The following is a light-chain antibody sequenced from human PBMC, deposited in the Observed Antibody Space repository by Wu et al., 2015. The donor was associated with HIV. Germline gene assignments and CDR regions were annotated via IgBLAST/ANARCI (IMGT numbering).Light chain of an antibody. Sequence: DTQMTQSPSTLSASIGDRVTITCRASQTISDWLAWYQQKPGTAPKLLIYRASSLQSGVPSRFGGSGSGTEFTLTISSLQPDDFATYYCQQYDAFPLTFGGGTKVEVK. V-gene: IGKV1-5*03. CDR3: QQYDAFPLT. CDR1: QTISDW. CDR2: RAS. J-gene: IGKJ4*01.